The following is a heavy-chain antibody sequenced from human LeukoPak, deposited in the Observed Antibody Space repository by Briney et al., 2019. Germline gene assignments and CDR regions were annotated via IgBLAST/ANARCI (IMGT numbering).Heavy chain of an antibody. CDR2: INPSGGGT. D-gene: IGHD3-22*01. V-gene: IGHV1-2*02. CDR3: ARGPQDITMIIVSLLLH. Sequence: ASVKVSCKASGYTFPGYYIHWVRQAPGQGLEWMVWINPSGGGTNYAQKFQGRVTMTRDTSISTAYMELSRMRSDDTAVYYCARGPQDITMIIVSLLLHWGQGTLVTVSS. J-gene: IGHJ1*01. CDR1: GYTFPGYY.